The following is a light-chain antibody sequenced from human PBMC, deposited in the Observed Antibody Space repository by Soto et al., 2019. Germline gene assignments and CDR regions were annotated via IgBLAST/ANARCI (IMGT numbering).Light chain of an antibody. CDR1: QDIRGD. J-gene: IGKJ1*01. CDR3: LQDRNYPRT. Sequence: AIQMTQSPSSLSASVRDRVTITCRASQDIRGDLGWYQQKPGKAPKALIYGASNLQSGVPSRFSGSGFGTDFTLTISSLQPEDFATYYCLQDRNYPRTFGQGTKVESK. CDR2: GAS. V-gene: IGKV1-6*01.